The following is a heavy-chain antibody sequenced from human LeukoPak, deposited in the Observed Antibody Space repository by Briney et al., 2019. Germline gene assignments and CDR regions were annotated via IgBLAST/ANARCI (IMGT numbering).Heavy chain of an antibody. Sequence: GGSLRLSCAASGFTFSSYSMNWVRQAPGKGLEWVSSISSSSYIYYADSVKGRFTISRDNAKNSLYLQMNSLRAEDTAVYYCARAPGSGSYFDYMDVWGKGTTVTVSS. CDR1: GFTFSSYS. J-gene: IGHJ6*03. CDR2: ISSSSYI. CDR3: ARAPGSGSYFDYMDV. D-gene: IGHD3-10*01. V-gene: IGHV3-21*01.